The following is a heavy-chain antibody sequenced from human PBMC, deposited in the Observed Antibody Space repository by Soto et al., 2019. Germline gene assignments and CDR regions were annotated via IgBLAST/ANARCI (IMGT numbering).Heavy chain of an antibody. CDR1: GFTFSSYG. CDR2: IWYDGSNK. V-gene: IGHV3-33*01. J-gene: IGHJ6*02. D-gene: IGHD2-21*02. CDR3: SSRLREYYYYGMDV. Sequence: GGSLRLSCAASGFTFSSYGMHWVRQAPGKGLEWVAVIWYDGSNKYYADSVKGRFTISRDNSKNTLYLQMNSQRLEDTAVYYCSSRLREYYYYGMDVWGQGTTVTVS.